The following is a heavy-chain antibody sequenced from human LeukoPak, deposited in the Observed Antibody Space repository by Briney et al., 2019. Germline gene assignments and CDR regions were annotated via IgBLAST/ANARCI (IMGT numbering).Heavy chain of an antibody. CDR2: INHSGST. D-gene: IGHD3-16*01. Sequence: SETLSLTCAVYGGSFSGYYWSCIRQTLGKGLEWIGEINHSGSTNYNPSLKSRLTISVDTSKNQFSPKLNSLTAADTAVYYCASFRWGVGFEYWGQGTLVTVSS. CDR1: GGSFSGYY. J-gene: IGHJ4*02. CDR3: ASFRWGVGFEY. V-gene: IGHV4-34*01.